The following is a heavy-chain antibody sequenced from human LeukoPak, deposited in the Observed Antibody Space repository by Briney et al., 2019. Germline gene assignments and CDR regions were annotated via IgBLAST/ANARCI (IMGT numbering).Heavy chain of an antibody. D-gene: IGHD3-10*01. Sequence: GALVKVSCKASGYTFTSYGISWVRQAPGQGLEWMGWISAYNGNTNYAQKLQGRVTMTTDTSTSTAYMELRSLRSDDTAVYYCARESHYYGSGSELSAFDIWGQGTMVTVSS. CDR2: ISAYNGNT. J-gene: IGHJ3*02. CDR3: ARESHYYGSGSELSAFDI. CDR1: GYTFTSYG. V-gene: IGHV1-18*01.